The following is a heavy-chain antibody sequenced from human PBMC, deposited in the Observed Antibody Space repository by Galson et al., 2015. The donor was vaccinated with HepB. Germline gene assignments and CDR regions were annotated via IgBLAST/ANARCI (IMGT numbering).Heavy chain of an antibody. Sequence: SVKVSCKASGYTFTSYGISWVRQAPGQGLEWMGWISAYNGNTNYAQKLQGRVTMTTDTSTSTAYMELRSLRSDDTAVYYCARDLIRGWPIRYFDYWGQGTLVTVSS. CDR3: ARDLIRGWPIRYFDY. D-gene: IGHD6-19*01. CDR1: GYTFTSYG. CDR2: ISAYNGNT. V-gene: IGHV1-18*04. J-gene: IGHJ4*02.